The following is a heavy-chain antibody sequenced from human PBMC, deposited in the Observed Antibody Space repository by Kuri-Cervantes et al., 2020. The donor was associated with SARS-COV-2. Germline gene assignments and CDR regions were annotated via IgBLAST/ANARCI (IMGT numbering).Heavy chain of an antibody. CDR3: ATSPVVYGDPITYYYYYGMDV. Sequence: ASVKVSCKASGYTFTSYAMHWVRQAPGQRLEWMGWINAGNGNTKYSQKFQDRVTITRDTSASTAYMELSSLRSEDTAVYYCATSPVVYGDPITYYYYYGMDVWGQGTTVTVSS. J-gene: IGHJ6*02. CDR2: INAGNGNT. V-gene: IGHV1-3*01. D-gene: IGHD4-17*01. CDR1: GYTFTSYA.